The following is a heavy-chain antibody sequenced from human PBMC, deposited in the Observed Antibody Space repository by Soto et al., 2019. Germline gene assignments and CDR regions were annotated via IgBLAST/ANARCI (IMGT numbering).Heavy chain of an antibody. Sequence: SETLSLTCTVSGGSISSGDYYWSWIRQHPGKGLEWIGYIYYSGNTYYNPSLKSRVTISVDTSKNRSYLKLSSVTAADTAVYYCVRGHYDNSGYRSFAYWGQATPVTVSS. D-gene: IGHD3-22*01. CDR1: GGSISSGDYY. J-gene: IGHJ4*02. CDR3: VRGHYDNSGYRSFAY. CDR2: IYYSGNT. V-gene: IGHV4-31*03.